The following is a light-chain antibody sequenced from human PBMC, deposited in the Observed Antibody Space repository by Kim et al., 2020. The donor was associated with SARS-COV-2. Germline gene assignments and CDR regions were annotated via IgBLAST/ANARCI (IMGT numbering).Light chain of an antibody. CDR1: QSVSSN. CDR2: GAS. Sequence: PGERATLSCWATQSVSSNLAWYQQKPGQAPRLLRYGASIRATGIPARFSGSGSGTEFTLTISSLQSEDFAVYYCQQYSGWPPALTFGGGTKVDIK. CDR3: QQYSGWPPALT. J-gene: IGKJ4*01. V-gene: IGKV3D-15*01.